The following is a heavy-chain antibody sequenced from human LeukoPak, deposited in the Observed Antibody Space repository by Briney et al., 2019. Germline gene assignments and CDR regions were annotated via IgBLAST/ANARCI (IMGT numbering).Heavy chain of an antibody. Sequence: GGSLRLSYAASGFTFSSYAMSWVRQAPGKGLEWVSAISGSGGSTYYADSVKGRFTISRDNSKNTLYLQMNSLRAEDTAVYYCAKDAVYCSSTSCYTAPMDVWGKGTTVTVSS. CDR3: AKDAVYCSSTSCYTAPMDV. D-gene: IGHD2-2*02. V-gene: IGHV3-23*01. CDR2: ISGSGGST. CDR1: GFTFSSYA. J-gene: IGHJ6*03.